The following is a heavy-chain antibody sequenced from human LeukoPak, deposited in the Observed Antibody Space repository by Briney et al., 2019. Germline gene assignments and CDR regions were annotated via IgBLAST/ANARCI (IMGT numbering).Heavy chain of an antibody. CDR1: GFIFSSYG. CDR2: IWYDGSNK. D-gene: IGHD3-22*01. Sequence: GGSLRLSCAASGFIFSSYGMHWVRQAPGKGLEWVAVIWYDGSNKYYADSVKGRFTISRDNSKNTLYLQMNSLKAEDTAVYYCARERVYYDGSGHKTAEYFQHWGQGTLVTVSS. J-gene: IGHJ1*01. CDR3: ARERVYYDGSGHKTAEYFQH. V-gene: IGHV3-33*01.